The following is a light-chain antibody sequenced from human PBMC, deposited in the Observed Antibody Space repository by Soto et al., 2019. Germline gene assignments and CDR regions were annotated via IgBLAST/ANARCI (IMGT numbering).Light chain of an antibody. CDR3: QHYSTVWA. CDR1: QSISDR. Sequence: DIQMPQSPSTLSASVGESFPITCRASQSISDRLAWYQRKPGKAPKLLIFDASSLESGVPSRFSGSGSGTEFTLTISSLQPDDFATYYCQHYSTVWACGTGTQGGYQ. CDR2: DAS. V-gene: IGKV1-5*01. J-gene: IGKJ1*01.